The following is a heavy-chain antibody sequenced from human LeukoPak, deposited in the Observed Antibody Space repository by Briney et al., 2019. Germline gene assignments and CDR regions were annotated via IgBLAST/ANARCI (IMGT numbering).Heavy chain of an antibody. CDR1: GFTFSSYW. D-gene: IGHD2/OR15-2a*01. CDR3: ARLLSNYYYYYMDV. Sequence: GGSLRLSCAASGFTFSSYWMSWFRQAPGKGLDWVANIKQDGSEEYYVDSVKGRFTISRDNAKNSLYLQMNSLTAEDTAVYYCARLLSNYYYYYMDVWGKGTTVTVSS. V-gene: IGHV3-7*01. CDR2: IKQDGSEE. J-gene: IGHJ6*03.